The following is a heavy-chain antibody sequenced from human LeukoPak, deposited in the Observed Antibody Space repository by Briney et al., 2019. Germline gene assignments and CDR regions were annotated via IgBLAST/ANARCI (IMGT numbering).Heavy chain of an antibody. CDR2: INSNNGDT. V-gene: IGHV1-2*02. CDR1: GYTFTAYY. CDR3: ARAGGIYFDY. Sequence: ASVKVSCKASGYTFTAYYMHWVRQAPGQGLEWMGCINSNNGDTGYAQKFHGRVTMTRDTSISTAYMELSSLRSEDTAVYYCARAGGIYFDYWGQGTLVTVSS. J-gene: IGHJ4*02. D-gene: IGHD3-16*01.